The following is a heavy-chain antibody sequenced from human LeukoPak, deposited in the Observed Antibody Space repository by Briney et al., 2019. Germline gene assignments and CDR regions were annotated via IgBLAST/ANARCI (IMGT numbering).Heavy chain of an antibody. J-gene: IGHJ5*02. CDR3: ARDSSSWYSDSRGWFDP. CDR1: GDSVSSNSAA. D-gene: IGHD6-13*01. V-gene: IGHV6-1*01. Sequence: SQTLSLTCAISGDSVSSNSAAWNWIRQSPSRGLEWLGRTYYRSKWYNDYAVSVKSRITINPDTSKNQFSLQLNSVTPEDTAVYYWARDSSSWYSDSRGWFDPWGQGTLVTVSS. CDR2: TYYRSKWYN.